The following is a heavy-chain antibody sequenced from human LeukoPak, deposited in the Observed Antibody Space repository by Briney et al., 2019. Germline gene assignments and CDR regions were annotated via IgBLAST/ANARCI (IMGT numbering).Heavy chain of an antibody. Sequence: ASVKVSCKASGYTFTGYYMHWVRQAPGQGPEWMAWINPNSGGTNYAQKFQGRVTMTRDTSISTAYMELSRLRSDDTAVYYCAGARGYSYGYDFDYWGQGTLVTVSS. D-gene: IGHD5-18*01. V-gene: IGHV1-2*02. CDR1: GYTFTGYY. J-gene: IGHJ4*02. CDR2: INPNSGGT. CDR3: AGARGYSYGYDFDY.